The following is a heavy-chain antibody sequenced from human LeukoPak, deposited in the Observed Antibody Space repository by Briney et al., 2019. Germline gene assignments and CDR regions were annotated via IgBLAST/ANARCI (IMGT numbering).Heavy chain of an antibody. CDR1: GFSFSSRW. CDR2: ISEDGRRR. CDR3: ARDWGWAFDP. Sequence: GGSLRLSCVASGFSFSSRWMSWVRQAPGKGLEWVAHISEDGRRRDYVDSLRGRFTISRDNAKDSLFLELNSLRDEDTAVYYCARDWGWAFDPWGQGTLVTVLS. V-gene: IGHV3-7*01. J-gene: IGHJ5*02. D-gene: IGHD3-16*01.